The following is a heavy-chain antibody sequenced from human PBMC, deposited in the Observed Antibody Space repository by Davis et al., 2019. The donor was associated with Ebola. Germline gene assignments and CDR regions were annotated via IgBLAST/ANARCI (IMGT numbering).Heavy chain of an antibody. D-gene: IGHD2-15*01. CDR2: MNPNSGNT. V-gene: IGHV1-8*01. Sequence: ASVKVSCKASRYTFTSYDINWVRQATGQGREWMGWMNPNSGNTGYAQKFQGRVTMTRNTSISTAYMELSSLRSEDTAVYYCARGGVWWDAFDIWGQGTMVTVSS. CDR3: ARGGVWWDAFDI. CDR1: RYTFTSYD. J-gene: IGHJ3*02.